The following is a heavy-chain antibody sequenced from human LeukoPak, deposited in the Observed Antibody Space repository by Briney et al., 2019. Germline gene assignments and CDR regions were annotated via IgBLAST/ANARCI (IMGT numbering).Heavy chain of an antibody. V-gene: IGHV4-59*08. CDR3: ARLAGEDIVVVPAAMMGRCYYYGMDV. CDR2: IYYSGST. D-gene: IGHD2-2*01. CDR1: GGSISRYY. Sequence: PSETLSLTCTVSGGSISRYYWSWIRQPPGKGLEGMGYIYYSGSTNYNPSLTSRVSISVDTSTNQFSLKLSSVTAADTAVYYCARLAGEDIVVVPAAMMGRCYYYGMDVWGQGTTVTVSS. J-gene: IGHJ6*02.